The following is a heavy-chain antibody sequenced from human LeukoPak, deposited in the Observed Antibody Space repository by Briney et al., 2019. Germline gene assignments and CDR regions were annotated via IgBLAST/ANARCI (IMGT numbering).Heavy chain of an antibody. D-gene: IGHD2-21*02. CDR1: GYTFTSYY. CDR3: ARVVVTATLPDY. J-gene: IGHJ4*02. V-gene: IGHV1-46*01. Sequence: ASVTVSCKASGYTFTSYYMHWVRQAPGQGLEWMGIINPSGGSTSYAQKFQGRVTMTRDTSTSTVYMELSSLRSEDTAVYYCARVVVTATLPDYWGQGTLVTVSS. CDR2: INPSGGST.